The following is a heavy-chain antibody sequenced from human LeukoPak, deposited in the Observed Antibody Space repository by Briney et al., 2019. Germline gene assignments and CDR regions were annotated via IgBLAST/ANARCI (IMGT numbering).Heavy chain of an antibody. CDR3: ARGYSSSWYKYYFDY. V-gene: IGHV3-48*03. CDR2: ISSSSSTI. Sequence: GGSLRLSCAASGFTFSSYEMNWVRQAPGKGLEWVSYISSSSSTIYYADSVKGRFTISRDNAKNSLYLQMNSLRAEDTAVYYCARGYSSSWYKYYFDYWGQGTLVTVSS. CDR1: GFTFSSYE. D-gene: IGHD6-13*01. J-gene: IGHJ4*02.